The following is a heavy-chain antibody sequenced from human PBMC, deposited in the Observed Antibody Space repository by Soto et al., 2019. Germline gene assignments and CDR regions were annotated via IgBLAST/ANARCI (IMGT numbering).Heavy chain of an antibody. CDR3: ARGHSYGPWYYYYGMDV. CDR1: GFTFSSYA. D-gene: IGHD5-18*01. CDR2: ISYDGSNK. J-gene: IGHJ6*02. V-gene: IGHV3-30-3*01. Sequence: SLRLSCAASGFTFSSYAMHWVRQAPGKGLEWVAVISYDGSNKYYADSVKGRFTISRDNSKNTLYLQMNSLRAEDTAVYYCARGHSYGPWYYYYGMDVWGQGTTVTVSS.